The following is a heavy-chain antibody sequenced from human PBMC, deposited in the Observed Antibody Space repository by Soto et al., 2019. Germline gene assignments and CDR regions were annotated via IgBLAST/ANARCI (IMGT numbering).Heavy chain of an antibody. CDR2: SNKDGSYK. Sequence: PGGSLRLSCATSGFTFSDEGMHWVRQVPGKGLVWVSRSNKDGSYKNYADFVEGRFTISRDDAKSELYRHMDRLRAEDTAVYYCAKEWTGSGWYSVHWFDPWGQGTLVTVSS. J-gene: IGHJ5*02. CDR3: AKEWTGSGWYSVHWFDP. V-gene: IGHV3-74*01. D-gene: IGHD6-19*01. CDR1: GFTFSDEG.